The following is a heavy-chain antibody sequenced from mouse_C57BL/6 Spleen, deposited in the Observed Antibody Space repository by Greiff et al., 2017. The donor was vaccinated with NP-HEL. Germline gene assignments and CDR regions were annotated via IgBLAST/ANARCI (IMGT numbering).Heavy chain of an antibody. CDR1: GYTFTSYW. CDR3: PRDSSGSRFAY. J-gene: IGHJ3*01. D-gene: IGHD3-2*02. V-gene: IGHV1-50*01. CDR2: IDPSDSYT. Sequence: QVQLQQPGAELVKPGASVKLSCKASGYTFTSYWMQWVKQRPGQGLEWIGEIDPSDSYTNYNQKFKGKATLTVDTSSSTAYMQLSSLTSEDSAVYYCPRDSSGSRFAYWGQGTLVTVSA.